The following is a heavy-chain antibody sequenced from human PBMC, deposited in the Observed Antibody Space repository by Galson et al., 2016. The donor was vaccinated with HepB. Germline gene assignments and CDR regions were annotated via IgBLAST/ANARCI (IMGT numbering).Heavy chain of an antibody. CDR3: ARGSGTGSYGMDV. V-gene: IGHV1-18*01. Sequence: SVKVSCKASGYTFTSSDITWVRQAPGQGLEWMGWISTYSGDTNYARKLQGRVTMTTDTSTGTAYMELRSLRSDDTAVYYCARGSGTGSYGMDVWGQGTTVTVSS. CDR2: ISTYSGDT. CDR1: GYTFTSSD. J-gene: IGHJ6*02. D-gene: IGHD3/OR15-3a*01.